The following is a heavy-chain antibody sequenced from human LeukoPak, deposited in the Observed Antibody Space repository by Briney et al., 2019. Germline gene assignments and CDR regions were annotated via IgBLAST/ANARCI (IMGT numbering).Heavy chain of an antibody. CDR3: ARDIWFGELSH. Sequence: GGSLRLSCAASGFTFDNYEMNWVRQAPGKGLEWVSYISSSGSNIQYADSVKGRFTTSRDNAKNSLYLQMDSLSAEDTAVYYCARDIWFGELSHWGQGTLVTVSS. J-gene: IGHJ4*02. V-gene: IGHV3-48*03. CDR1: GFTFDNYE. CDR2: ISSSGSNI. D-gene: IGHD3-10*01.